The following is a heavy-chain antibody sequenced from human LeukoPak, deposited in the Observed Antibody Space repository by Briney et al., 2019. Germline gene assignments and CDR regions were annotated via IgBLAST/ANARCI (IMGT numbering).Heavy chain of an antibody. CDR3: VRKLTGTTSFDY. CDR1: GFTFSSYD. CDR2: IVGNGITI. Sequence: GGSLRLSCAASGFTFSSYDLNWVRQAPGKGLEWVSYIVGNGITIYYADSVKGRFTISRDNAKNSLYLQMNSLRAEDTAVYYCVRKLTGTTSFDYWGQGTLVTVSS. V-gene: IGHV3-48*03. D-gene: IGHD1-1*01. J-gene: IGHJ4*02.